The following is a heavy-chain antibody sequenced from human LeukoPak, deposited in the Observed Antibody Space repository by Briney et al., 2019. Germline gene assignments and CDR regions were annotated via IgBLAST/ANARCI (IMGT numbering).Heavy chain of an antibody. CDR1: GFTFSSYA. J-gene: IGHJ6*03. D-gene: IGHD2-2*01. CDR2: ISGSGGST. V-gene: IGHV3-23*01. Sequence: GGSLRLSCAASGFTFSSYAMSWVRQAPGKGLEWVSAISGSGGSTYYADSVKGRFTISRDNSKNTLYLQMNSLRAEDTAVYYCAKGYQLLSFDYAEYYLDVWGKGTTVTVSS. CDR3: AKGYQLLSFDYAEYYLDV.